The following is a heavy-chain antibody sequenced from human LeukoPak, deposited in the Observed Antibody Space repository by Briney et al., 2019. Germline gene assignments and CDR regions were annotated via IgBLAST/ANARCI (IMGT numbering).Heavy chain of an antibody. V-gene: IGHV3-7*01. J-gene: IGHJ4*02. Sequence: GGSLRLSCAASGFTFSSYWMSWVRQAPGKGLEWVANIKQDGSEKYYVDSVKGRFTISRDNAKNSLYLQMNSLRAEDTPVYYCARGPRTYYDILTGYFPYFDYWGQGTLVTVSS. CDR2: IKQDGSEK. CDR3: ARGPRTYYDILTGYFPYFDY. CDR1: GFTFSSYW. D-gene: IGHD3-9*01.